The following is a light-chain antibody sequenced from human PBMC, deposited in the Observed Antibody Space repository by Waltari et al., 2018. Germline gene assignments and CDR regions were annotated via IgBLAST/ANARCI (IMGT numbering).Light chain of an antibody. CDR2: GKN. Sequence: SSELTQDPAVSVALGQTVRITCQGDSLRSYYASRYQQTPGQAPVLVIYGKNNRPSGIPDRFSGASSGNTGSLTSTGAQAEDEADYYCNSRDSSGNHVVFGGGTKLTVL. CDR3: NSRDSSGNHVV. V-gene: IGLV3-19*01. J-gene: IGLJ2*01. CDR1: SLRSYY.